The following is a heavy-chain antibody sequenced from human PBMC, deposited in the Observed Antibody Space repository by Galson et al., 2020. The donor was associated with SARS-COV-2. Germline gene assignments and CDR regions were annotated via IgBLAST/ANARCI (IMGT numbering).Heavy chain of an antibody. J-gene: IGHJ6*02. D-gene: IGHD3-10*01. CDR2: INHSGST. CDR1: GGSFSGYY. CDR3: ARGPGYGSGSYPNYYCYYGMDV. V-gene: IGHV4-34*01. Sequence: SETLSLTCAVYGGSFSGYYWSWIRQPPGKGLEWIGEINHSGSTNYNPSLKSRVTISVDTSKNQFSLKLSSVTAADTAVYYCARGPGYGSGSYPNYYCYYGMDVWGQGTTVTVSS.